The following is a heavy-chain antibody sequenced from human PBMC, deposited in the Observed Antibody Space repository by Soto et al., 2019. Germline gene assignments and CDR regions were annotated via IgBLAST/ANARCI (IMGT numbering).Heavy chain of an antibody. J-gene: IGHJ4*02. CDR1: GGSISSSSYY. CDR2: IYYSGST. Sequence: QLQLQESGPGLVKPSETLSLTCTVSGGSISSSSYYWGWIRQPPGKGLEWIGSIYYSGSTYYNPSLKSRVTISVDTSKTQFSLKRSSVTAADTAVYYCARHVYDFWRLYYFDYWGQGTLVTVSS. CDR3: ARHVYDFWRLYYFDY. D-gene: IGHD3-3*01. V-gene: IGHV4-39*01.